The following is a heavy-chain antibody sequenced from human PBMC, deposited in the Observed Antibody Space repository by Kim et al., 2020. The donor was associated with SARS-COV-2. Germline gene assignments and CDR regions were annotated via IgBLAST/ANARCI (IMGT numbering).Heavy chain of an antibody. CDR3: ARGRGVVVVPAAMPYYYGMDV. CDR2: ISSSSSYI. CDR1: GFTFSSYS. V-gene: IGHV3-21*01. J-gene: IGHJ6*02. Sequence: GGSLRLSCAASGFTFSSYSMNWVRQAPGKGLEWVSSISSSSSYIYYADSVKGRFTISRDNAKNSLYLQMNSLRAEDTAVYYCARGRGVVVVPAAMPYYYGMDVWGQGTTVTVSS. D-gene: IGHD2-2*01.